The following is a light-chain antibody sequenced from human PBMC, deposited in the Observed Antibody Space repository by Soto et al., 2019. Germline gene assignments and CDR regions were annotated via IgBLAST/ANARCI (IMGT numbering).Light chain of an antibody. CDR2: LGS. CDR3: MQALQAPYT. CDR1: QSLLHSNGYNY. J-gene: IGKJ2*01. V-gene: IGKV2-28*01. Sequence: DIVMTQSPLSPPVTPGEPASISCRSSQSLLHSNGYNYLDWYLQKPGQSPQLLIYLGSNRASGVSDRFSGSGSGTDFTLKISRVEAEDVGVYYCMQALQAPYTFGQGTKLEIK.